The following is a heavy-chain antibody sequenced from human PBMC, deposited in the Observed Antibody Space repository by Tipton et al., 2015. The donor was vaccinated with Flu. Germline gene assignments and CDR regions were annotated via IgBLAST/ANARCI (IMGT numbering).Heavy chain of an antibody. CDR2: IYNSGRT. CDR3: AREGVSSYDYNPDY. V-gene: IGHV4-39*07. J-gene: IGHJ4*02. CDR1: GGSISSSTYD. Sequence: TLSLTCTVSGGSISSSTYDWGWGWIRQPPGKGLEWIANIYNSGRTHYNPSLKSRVSISVDTSKNQFSLKVNSVTAADAAVYYCAREGVSSYDYNPDYWGQGTQVTVSS. D-gene: IGHD5-18*01.